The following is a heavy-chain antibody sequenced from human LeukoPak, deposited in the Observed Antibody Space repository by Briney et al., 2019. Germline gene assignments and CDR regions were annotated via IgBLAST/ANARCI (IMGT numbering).Heavy chain of an antibody. CDR1: GSSISSYY. CDR3: AGHTYTGLGDY. D-gene: IGHD6-19*01. V-gene: IGHV4-59*01. Sequence: SETLSLTCTVSGSSISSYYWSWIRQPPGKGLEWIGYIYYSGSTNYNPSLKSRVTISVDTSKNQFSLKLSSVTVADTAVYYCAGHTYTGLGDYWGQGTLVTVSS. J-gene: IGHJ4*02. CDR2: IYYSGST.